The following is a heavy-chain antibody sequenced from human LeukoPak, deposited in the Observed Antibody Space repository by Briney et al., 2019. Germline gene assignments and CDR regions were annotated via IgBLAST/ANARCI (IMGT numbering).Heavy chain of an antibody. J-gene: IGHJ4*02. V-gene: IGHV4-4*07. Sequence: SETLSLTCTVSGGSISSYYWSWIRQPAGKGLEWIGRIYTSGSTNYNPSLKSRVTMSVDTSKNQFSLKLSSVTAADTAVYYCAREAGYSYGAKNYYFDYWGQGTLVTVSS. CDR2: IYTSGST. CDR3: AREAGYSYGAKNYYFDY. D-gene: IGHD5-18*01. CDR1: GGSISSYY.